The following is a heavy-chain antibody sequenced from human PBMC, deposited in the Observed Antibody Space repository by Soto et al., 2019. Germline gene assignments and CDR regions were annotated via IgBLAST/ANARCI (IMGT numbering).Heavy chain of an antibody. CDR1: GGTFSSYA. V-gene: IGHV1-69*12. CDR3: ARIDSSSWYDYYYYGMDV. Sequence: QVQLVQSGAEVKKPGSSVKVSCKASGGTFSSYAISWVRQAPGQGLEWMGGIIPIFGTANYAQKFQGRVTFTADESTSTAYMELSSLRSEDTAVYYCARIDSSSWYDYYYYGMDVWGQGTTVTVSS. J-gene: IGHJ6*02. D-gene: IGHD6-13*01. CDR2: IIPIFGTA.